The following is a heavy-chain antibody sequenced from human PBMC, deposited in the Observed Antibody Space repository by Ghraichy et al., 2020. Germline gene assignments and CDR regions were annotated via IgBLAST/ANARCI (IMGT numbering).Heavy chain of an antibody. CDR1: GYTFTGYY. V-gene: IGHV1-2*04. CDR2: INPNSGGT. J-gene: IGHJ6*02. CDR3: ARDYDSSGYYYYGMDV. D-gene: IGHD3-22*01. Sequence: ASVKVSCKASGYTFTGYYMHWVRQAPGQGLEWMGWINPNSGGTNYAQKFQGWVTMTRDTSISTAYMELSRLRSDDTAVYYCARDYDSSGYYYYGMDVWSQGTTVTVSS.